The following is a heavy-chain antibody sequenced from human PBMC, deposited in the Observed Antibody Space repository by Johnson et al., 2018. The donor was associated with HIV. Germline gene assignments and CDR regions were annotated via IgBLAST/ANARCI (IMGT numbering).Heavy chain of an antibody. CDR1: GFTFSSYG. CDR2: ISYDGSNK. V-gene: IGHV3-30*03. D-gene: IGHD6-19*01. Sequence: QVQLVESGGGVVQPGRSLRLSCAASGFTFSSYGMHWVRQAPGKGLEWVAVISYDGSNKYYADSVKGRFPISRDNSKNTLYLQMDSLRPEDTAVYYCARDPAYSSTWEGAFDVWGQGTMVTVSS. CDR3: ARDPAYSSTWEGAFDV. J-gene: IGHJ3*01.